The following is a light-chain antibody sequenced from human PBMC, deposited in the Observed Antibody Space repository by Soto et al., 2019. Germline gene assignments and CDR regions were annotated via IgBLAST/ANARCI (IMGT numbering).Light chain of an antibody. V-gene: IGKV1-5*03. CDR1: QSISSW. CDR3: QQYNTYWT. CDR2: KAS. J-gene: IGKJ1*01. Sequence: DIQMTQSPSTLSASVGDRVTITCRASQSISSWLAWYQQKPGKAPKLLIYKASSLEGGVPSRFSGSGSGTGFTLTISSLQPDDFATYYCQQYNTYWTFGQGTKVEIK.